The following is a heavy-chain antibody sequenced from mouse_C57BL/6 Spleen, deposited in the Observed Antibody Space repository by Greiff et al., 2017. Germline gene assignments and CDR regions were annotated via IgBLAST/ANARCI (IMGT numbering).Heavy chain of an antibody. Sequence: EVQLQQSGPELVKPGASVKISCTASGYSFTGYYMNWVKQSPEKSLEWIGEINPSTGGTTYNQKFKAKATLTVDKSSSTDYMQLQSLTSEDSAVYYFARITTLVSEAMDYWCQGTSVTVSS. CDR2: INPSTGGT. D-gene: IGHD1-1*01. J-gene: IGHJ4*01. CDR1: GYSFTGYY. V-gene: IGHV1-42*01. CDR3: ARITTLVSEAMDY.